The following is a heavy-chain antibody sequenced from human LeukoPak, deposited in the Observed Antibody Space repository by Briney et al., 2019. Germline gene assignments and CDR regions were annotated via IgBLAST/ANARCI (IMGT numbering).Heavy chain of an antibody. J-gene: IGHJ3*02. Sequence: PSETLSLTCTVSGGSVSSYYWSWIRHPPGKGLEWMGYTYYSGSTHYNPSLTSRVTISVDTSKNQFSLRLSSVTAADTAIYYCARGPFRGTGDGALDIWGQGTKVTVS. CDR2: TYYSGST. D-gene: IGHD1-26*01. CDR1: GGSVSSYY. V-gene: IGHV4-59*02. CDR3: ARGPFRGTGDGALDI.